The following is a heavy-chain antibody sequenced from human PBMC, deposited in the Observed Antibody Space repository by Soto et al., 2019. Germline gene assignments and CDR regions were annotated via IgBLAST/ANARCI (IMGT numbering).Heavy chain of an antibody. CDR1: GFTFSSYA. V-gene: IGHV3-23*01. J-gene: IGHJ5*02. CDR3: ARSVDP. CDR2: ISSSGGST. Sequence: GGSLRLSCAASGFTFSSYAMNWVRQAPGKGLEWVSAISSSGGSTYYADSVKGRFTISRDNSKNTLYLQMNTLTAADTAVYYCARSVDPWGQGTLVTVSS.